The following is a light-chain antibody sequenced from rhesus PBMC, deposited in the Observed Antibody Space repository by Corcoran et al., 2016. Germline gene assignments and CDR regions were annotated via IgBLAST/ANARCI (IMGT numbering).Light chain of an antibody. CDR1: QGINKV. CDR3: QQDYNTPYS. V-gene: IGKV1-94*01. J-gene: IGKJ2*01. CDR2: AAS. Sequence: DIQMTQSPSSLSASVGDRVTVTCRASQGINKVLSWYQQKPGKAPTLLFYAASSLQTGVSSRFSGIGSGTDFTLTINSLQPEDVATYYCQQDYNTPYSFGQGTKVEIK.